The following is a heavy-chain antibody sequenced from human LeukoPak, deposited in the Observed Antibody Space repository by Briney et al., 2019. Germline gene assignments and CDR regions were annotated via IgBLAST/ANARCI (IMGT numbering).Heavy chain of an antibody. CDR3: AREESGSYSRPFDY. J-gene: IGHJ4*02. CDR1: GFTFSSYS. D-gene: IGHD1-26*01. Sequence: GGSLRLSCAASGFTFSSYSMNWVRQAPGKGLEWVSSISSSSSYIYYADSVKGRFTISRDNAKNSLYLQMNSLGAEDTAVYYCAREESGSYSRPFDYWGQGTLVTVSS. CDR2: ISSSSSYI. V-gene: IGHV3-21*01.